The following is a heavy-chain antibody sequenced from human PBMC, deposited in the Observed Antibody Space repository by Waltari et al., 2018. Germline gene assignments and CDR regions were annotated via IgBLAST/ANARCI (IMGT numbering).Heavy chain of an antibody. CDR3: ARIRGTLGHYYAMDV. D-gene: IGHD1-26*01. Sequence: DVQLVESGGGLVQPGGSLRLSWEGCGFSITTYRRNWVRLAPGKGVEGVSFISGSRSRGFYYADSVKGRFTVSRDNDKNSLYLQMNNLRAEDTALYYCARIRGTLGHYYAMDVWGHGTTVTVSS. J-gene: IGHJ6*02. CDR2: ISGSRSRGF. V-gene: IGHV3-48*04. CDR1: GFSITTYR.